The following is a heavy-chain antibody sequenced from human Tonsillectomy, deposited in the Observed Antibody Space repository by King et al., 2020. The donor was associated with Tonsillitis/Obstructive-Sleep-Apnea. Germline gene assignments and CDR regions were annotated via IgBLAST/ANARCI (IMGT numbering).Heavy chain of an antibody. CDR2: ISGGGGGT. J-gene: IGHJ4*02. CDR1: GITFSSYA. D-gene: IGHD3-10*01. Sequence: VQLVQSGGGLVQPGGSLRLPCAAAGITFSSYAMSWVRQAPGKGLEWGSTISGGGGGTYSADSVKGRLTISLDYSKNTLYLQMNSLRAEDTAVYYCAKAMVQGIIITIFDYWGQGTLVTVSS. CDR3: AKAMVQGIIITIFDY. V-gene: IGHV3-23*04.